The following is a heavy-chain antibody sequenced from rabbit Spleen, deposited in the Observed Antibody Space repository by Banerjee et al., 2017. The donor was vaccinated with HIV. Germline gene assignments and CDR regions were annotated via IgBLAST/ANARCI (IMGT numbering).Heavy chain of an antibody. CDR3: ARDRYGGGGGDGWDL. J-gene: IGHJ4*01. V-gene: IGHV1S40*01. CDR1: GFSFSTYYY. Sequence: QSLEESGGDLVKPGASLTLSCKASGFSFSTYYYMCWVRQAPGKGLEWIGCIYTDSGGGTWYASWVNGRFTISKTSSTTVALQMTSLTAADTATYFCARDRYGGGGGDGWDLWGPGTLVTVS. CDR2: IYTDSGGGT. D-gene: IGHD2-1*01.